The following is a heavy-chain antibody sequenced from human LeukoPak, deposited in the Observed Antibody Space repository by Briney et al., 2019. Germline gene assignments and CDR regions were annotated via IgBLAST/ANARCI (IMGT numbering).Heavy chain of an antibody. CDR2: INHSGGT. CDR3: ARWAGYLDY. CDR1: GGSFSGYY. Sequence: SETLSLTCAVYGGSFSGYYWSWIRQPPGKGLEWIGEINHSGGTNYNPSLKSRVTISVDTSKNQFSLKLSSVTAADTAVYYCARWAGYLDYWGQGTLVTVSS. D-gene: IGHD6-19*01. J-gene: IGHJ4*02. V-gene: IGHV4-34*01.